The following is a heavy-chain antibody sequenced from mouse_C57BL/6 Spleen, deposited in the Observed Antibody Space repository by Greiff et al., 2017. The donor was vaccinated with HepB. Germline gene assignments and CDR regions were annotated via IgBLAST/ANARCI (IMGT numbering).Heavy chain of an antibody. J-gene: IGHJ2*01. CDR3: ARGLTAFDY. D-gene: IGHD4-1*01. V-gene: IGHV1-54*01. Sequence: QVQLQQSGAELVRPGTSVKVSCKASGYAFTNYLIEWVKQRPGQGLEWIGVINPGSGGTNYNEKFKGKATLTADKSSSTAYMQLSSLTSEDSAVYFCARGLTAFDYWGQGTTLTVSS. CDR2: INPGSGGT. CDR1: GYAFTNYL.